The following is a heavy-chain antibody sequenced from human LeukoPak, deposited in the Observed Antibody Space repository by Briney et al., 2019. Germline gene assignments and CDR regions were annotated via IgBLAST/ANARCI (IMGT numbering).Heavy chain of an antibody. CDR3: ARAHPGSAFDI. J-gene: IGHJ3*02. CDR1: GGTFSSYA. CDR2: IITIYGTA. Sequence: SVKVSCKASGGTFSSYAISWLRQAPRQRLEWMGRIITIYGTANYVQKFQGRVTITTDESTSTAYMELRSRRSEDTAVYYCARAHPGSAFDIWREGTMVTVCS. V-gene: IGHV1-69*05.